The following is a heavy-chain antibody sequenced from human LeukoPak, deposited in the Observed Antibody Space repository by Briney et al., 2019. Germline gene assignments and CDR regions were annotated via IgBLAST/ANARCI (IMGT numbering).Heavy chain of an antibody. V-gene: IGHV4-59*01. D-gene: IGHD3-22*01. CDR2: IYYSGST. CDR3: ARNYDSSGYYYVGY. Sequence: KPSETLSLTCTVSGGSISSYYWSWIRQPPGKGLEWIGYIYYSGSTNYNPSRKSRCTISVDTSKNQFSLQLSSVTAADTAVYYCARNYDSSGYYYVGYWGQGTLVTVSS. CDR1: GGSISSYY. J-gene: IGHJ4*02.